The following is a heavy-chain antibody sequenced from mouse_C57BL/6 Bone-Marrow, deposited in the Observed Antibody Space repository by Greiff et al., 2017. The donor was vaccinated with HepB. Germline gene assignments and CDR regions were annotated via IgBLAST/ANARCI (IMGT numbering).Heavy chain of an antibody. CDR1: GYTFTSYG. V-gene: IGHV1-81*01. D-gene: IGHD2-1*01. CDR2: IYPRSGNT. Sequence: QVHVKQSGAELARPGASVKLSCKASGYTFTSYGISWVKQRTGQGLEWIGEIYPRSGNTYYNEKFKGKATLTADKSSSTAYMELRSLTSEDSAVYFCARSVGNYVRFAYWGQGTLVTVSA. J-gene: IGHJ3*01. CDR3: ARSVGNYVRFAY.